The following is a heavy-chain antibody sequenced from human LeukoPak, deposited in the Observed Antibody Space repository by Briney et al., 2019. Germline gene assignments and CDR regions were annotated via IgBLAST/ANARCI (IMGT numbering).Heavy chain of an antibody. D-gene: IGHD1-1*01. V-gene: IGHV6-1*01. CDR3: ARWQHDTAFFDY. Sequence: KPSQTLSLTCAISGDSVPSNSAAWNWIRQSPSRGLEWLGRTSYRSKWYNNYAVSVKSRITINPDTSKNQFSLQLKSVTPEDTAVYYCARWQHDTAFFDYWGQGTLVTVSS. CDR2: TSYRSKWYN. J-gene: IGHJ4*02. CDR1: GDSVPSNSAA.